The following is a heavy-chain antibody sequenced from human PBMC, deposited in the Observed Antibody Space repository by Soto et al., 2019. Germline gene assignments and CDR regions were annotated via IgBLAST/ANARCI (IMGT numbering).Heavy chain of an antibody. CDR3: ARSLQIFGVVIAPTYYMDV. CDR1: GGTFSSYT. D-gene: IGHD3-3*01. CDR2: IIPILGIA. V-gene: IGHV1-69*02. J-gene: IGHJ6*03. Sequence: SVKVSCKASGGTFSSYTISWVRQAPGQGLEWMGRIIPILGIANYAQKFQGRVTITADKSTSTAYMELSSLRSEDTAVYYCARSLQIFGVVIAPTYYMDVWGKGTTVTVSS.